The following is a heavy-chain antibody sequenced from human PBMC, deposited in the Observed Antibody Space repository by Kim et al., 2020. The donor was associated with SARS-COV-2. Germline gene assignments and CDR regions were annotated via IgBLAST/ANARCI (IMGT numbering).Heavy chain of an antibody. D-gene: IGHD3-16*01. J-gene: IGHJ6*02. Sequence: KFQGRVTITADESTSTGYMELSSLRSEDTAVYYCARRLGVDYYYYYGMDVWGQGTTVTVSS. V-gene: IGHV1-69*01. CDR3: ARRLGVDYYYYYGMDV.